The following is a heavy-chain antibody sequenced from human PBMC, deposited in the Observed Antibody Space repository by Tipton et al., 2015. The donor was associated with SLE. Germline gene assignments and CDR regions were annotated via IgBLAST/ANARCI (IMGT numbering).Heavy chain of an antibody. J-gene: IGHJ4*02. CDR3: ARSGYLEYFDS. CDR1: GESSSGYY. V-gene: IGHV4-34*01. Sequence: TLSLTCAVNGESSSGYYWSWIRQSPGKALEWIGDIHDSGDRHYNPSLKSRVSISVDTSKTHFSLKLSSVTAADTAVYYCARSGYLEYFDSWGPGTLVTVSS. CDR2: IHDSGDR. D-gene: IGHD5-12*01.